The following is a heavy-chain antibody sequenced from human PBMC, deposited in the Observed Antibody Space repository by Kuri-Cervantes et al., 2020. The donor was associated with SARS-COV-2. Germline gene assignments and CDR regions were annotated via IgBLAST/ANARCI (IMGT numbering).Heavy chain of an antibody. J-gene: IGHJ6*02. Sequence: SVKVSCKASGGTFSSYAISWVRQAPGQGLEWMGGIIPIFGTANYAQKFQGRVTITADKSTSTAYMELSSLRSEDTAVYYCARAFVVVVAAWRTGMDVWGQGTTVTVSS. D-gene: IGHD2-15*01. CDR2: IIPIFGTA. V-gene: IGHV1-69*06. CDR3: ARAFVVVVAAWRTGMDV. CDR1: GGTFSSYA.